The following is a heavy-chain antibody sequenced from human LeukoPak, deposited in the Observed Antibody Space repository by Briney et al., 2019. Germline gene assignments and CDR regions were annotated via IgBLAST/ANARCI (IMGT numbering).Heavy chain of an antibody. V-gene: IGHV3-30*18. CDR3: AKDFKLNSIAVAGTMGY. D-gene: IGHD6-19*01. CDR1: GFTFSSYG. J-gene: IGHJ4*02. Sequence: GGSMRLSCAASGFTFSSYGMHWVRQAPGKGLEWVAVSYDGSNKYYADSVKGRFTISRDNSKNTLYLQMNSLRAEDTAVYYCAKDFKLNSIAVAGTMGYWGQGTLVTVSS. CDR2: SYDGSNK.